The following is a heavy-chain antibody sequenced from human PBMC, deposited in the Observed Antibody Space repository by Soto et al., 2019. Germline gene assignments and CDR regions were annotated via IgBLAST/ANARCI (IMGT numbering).Heavy chain of an antibody. CDR1: AGSISSYY. J-gene: IGHJ5*02. D-gene: IGHD3-3*01. V-gene: IGHV4-59*01. CDR3: ARDLFGAAGGP. Sequence: SETLSLTCTVSAGSISSYYWSWIRQPPGKGLEWIGYIYYSGSTNYNPSLKSRVTISVDTSKNQFSLKLSSVTAADTAVYYCARDLFGAAGGPWGQRTLVTVSS. CDR2: IYYSGST.